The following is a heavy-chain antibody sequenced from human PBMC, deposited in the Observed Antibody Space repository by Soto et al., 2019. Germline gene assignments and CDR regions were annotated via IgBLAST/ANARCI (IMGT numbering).Heavy chain of an antibody. V-gene: IGHV3-30*04. CDR1: GFTFSSYA. CDR3: AREGALDDGYYFDY. CDR2: IADDGRNK. D-gene: IGHD3-16*01. J-gene: IGHJ4*02. Sequence: QVQLVESGGGVVQPGRSLRLSCAASGFTFSSYAMDWVRQAPGKGLEGVAVIADDGRNKYYADSVKGRFTISRYNSKNTLYLQMSGLGLEDTAVYYCAREGALDDGYYFDYWGQGTLVTVSS.